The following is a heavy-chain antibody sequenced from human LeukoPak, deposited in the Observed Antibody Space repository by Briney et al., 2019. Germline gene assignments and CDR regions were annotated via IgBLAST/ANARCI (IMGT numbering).Heavy chain of an antibody. D-gene: IGHD1-26*01. CDR3: ARWELFVDDAFDI. V-gene: IGHV4-39*07. CDR2: IYHSGST. J-gene: IGHJ3*02. CDR1: GGSISSSSYY. Sequence: SETLSLTCTVSGGSISSSSYYWGWIRQPPGKGLEWIGSIYHSGSTYYNPSLKSRVTISVDTSKNQFSLKLSSVTAADTAVYYCARWELFVDDAFDIWGQGTMVTVSS.